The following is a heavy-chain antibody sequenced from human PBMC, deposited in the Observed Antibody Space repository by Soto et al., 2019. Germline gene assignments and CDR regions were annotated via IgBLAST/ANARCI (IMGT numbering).Heavy chain of an antibody. CDR3: ARLYPIVVVPENNWFDP. CDR1: GYTFTSYG. Sequence: ASVKVSCKASGYTFTSYGISWVRQAPGQGLEWMGWISAYNGNTNYAQKLQGRVTMTTDTSTSTAYMELRSLRSDDTAVYYCARLYPIVVVPENNWFDPWAQGTLVPVSS. V-gene: IGHV1-18*01. J-gene: IGHJ5*02. CDR2: ISAYNGNT. D-gene: IGHD2-2*01.